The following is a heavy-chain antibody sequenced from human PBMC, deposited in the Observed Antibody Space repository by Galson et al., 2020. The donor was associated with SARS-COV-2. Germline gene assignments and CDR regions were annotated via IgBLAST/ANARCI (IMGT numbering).Heavy chain of an antibody. Sequence: GESLKISCAASGFTISSYWMHWVRQAPGKGLVWVSRINSDGSSTSYADSVKGRFTISRDNAKNTLYLQMNSLRAEDTAVYYCARRRGGSSWYFDYWGQGTLVTVSS. CDR1: GFTISSYW. CDR3: ARRRGGSSWYFDY. CDR2: INSDGSST. V-gene: IGHV3-74*01. J-gene: IGHJ4*02. D-gene: IGHD6-13*01.